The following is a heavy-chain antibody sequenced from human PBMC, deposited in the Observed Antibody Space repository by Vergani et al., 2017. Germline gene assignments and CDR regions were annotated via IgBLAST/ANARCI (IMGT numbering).Heavy chain of an antibody. V-gene: IGHV3-30-3*01. CDR2: ISYDGSNK. D-gene: IGHD2-2*01. CDR3: ARDWGDIVVVPAATFDY. CDR1: GFTFSSYA. J-gene: IGHJ4*02. Sequence: QVQLVESGGGVVQPGRSLSLSCAASGFTFSSYAMHWVRQAPGKGLEWVAVISYDGSNKYYADSVKGRFTISRDNSKNTLYLQMNSLRAEDTAVYYCARDWGDIVVVPAATFDYWGQGTLVTVSS.